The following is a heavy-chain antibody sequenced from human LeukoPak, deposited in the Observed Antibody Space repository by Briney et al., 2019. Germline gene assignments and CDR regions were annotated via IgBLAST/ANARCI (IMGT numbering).Heavy chain of an antibody. Sequence: SETLSLTCTVSGGSISSSSYYWGWIRQPPGKGLEWIGSIYYSGSTYYNPSLKSRVTISVDTSKNQFSLKLSSVTAADTAVYYYARVIGATGTPGAFDIWGQGTMVTVSS. CDR1: GGSISSSSYY. CDR3: ARVIGATGTPGAFDI. CDR2: IYYSGST. V-gene: IGHV4-39*07. J-gene: IGHJ3*02. D-gene: IGHD1-1*01.